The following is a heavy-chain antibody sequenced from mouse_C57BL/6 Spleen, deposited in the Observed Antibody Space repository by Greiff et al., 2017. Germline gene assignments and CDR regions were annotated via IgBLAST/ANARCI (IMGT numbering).Heavy chain of an antibody. CDR2: INPNNGGT. Sequence: EVQLQQSGPELVKPGASVKLSCKASGYTFTDYYMHWVKQSPGQSLEWIGEINPNNGGTNYNKKFKGKATVTVDKSSSTAYMELRSLTSEDSAVYYGARGDYYGSSYEFAGWGQGTLVTAAA. V-gene: IGHV1-26*01. CDR1: GYTFTDYY. CDR3: ARGDYYGSSYEFAG. J-gene: IGHJ3*01. D-gene: IGHD1-1*01.